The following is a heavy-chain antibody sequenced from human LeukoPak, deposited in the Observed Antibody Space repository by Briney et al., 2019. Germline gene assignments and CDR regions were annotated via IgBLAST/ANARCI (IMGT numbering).Heavy chain of an antibody. J-gene: IGHJ4*02. Sequence: SVKVSCKASGGTFSSYAISWVRQAPGQGLEWMGGIIPIFGTANYAQKFQGRVTITADESTSTAYMELSSLRSEDTAVYYCAIVQENVEMATTYDYWGQGTLVTVSS. CDR1: GGTFSSYA. V-gene: IGHV1-69*01. CDR2: IIPIFGTA. D-gene: IGHD5-24*01. CDR3: AIVQENVEMATTYDY.